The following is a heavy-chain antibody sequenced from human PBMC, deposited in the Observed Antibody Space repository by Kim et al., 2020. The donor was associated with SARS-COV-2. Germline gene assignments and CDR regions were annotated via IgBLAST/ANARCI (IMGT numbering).Heavy chain of an antibody. D-gene: IGHD5-18*01. J-gene: IGHJ2*01. CDR1: GGSISSYY. CDR3: ARRRDGYSRYWCFDL. CDR2: IYYSGST. V-gene: IGHV4-59*13. Sequence: SETLSLTCTVSGGSISSYYWSWIRQPPGKGLEWIGYIYYSGSTNYNPSLKSRVTISVDTSKNQFSLKLSSVTAADTAVYYCARRRDGYSRYWCFDLWGRGTLVTVSS.